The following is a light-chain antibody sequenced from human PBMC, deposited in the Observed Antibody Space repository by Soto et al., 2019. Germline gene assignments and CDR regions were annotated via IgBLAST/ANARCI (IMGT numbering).Light chain of an antibody. J-gene: IGKJ1*01. V-gene: IGKV3-20*01. Sequence: EILLTQSPGTLALSPGERATLSCRASQSVSKKYLAWYQQKPGQAPRLLMYDASSRAPGIPERFSGSGSGTDFALTISRLEPEDFAVYYCQQYGTSTGTFGQGTKVDIK. CDR2: DAS. CDR1: QSVSKKY. CDR3: QQYGTSTGT.